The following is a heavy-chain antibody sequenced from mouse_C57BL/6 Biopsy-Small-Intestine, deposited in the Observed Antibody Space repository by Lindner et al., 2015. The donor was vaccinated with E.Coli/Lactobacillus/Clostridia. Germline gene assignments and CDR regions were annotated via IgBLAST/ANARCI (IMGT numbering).Heavy chain of an antibody. J-gene: IGHJ3*01. D-gene: IGHD1-1*02. Sequence: SVKVSCKASGYTFNSYGVTWVRQAPGQGLEWMGWISGYNTNYAQDFQGRVTMTTDTSTNTAYMELRSLRSDDTAVYFCASLRRDTSGWYWLDPWGQGTLV. CDR3: ASLRRDTSGWYWLDP. CDR1: GYTFNSYG. V-gene: IGHV1S61*01. CDR2: ISGYNT.